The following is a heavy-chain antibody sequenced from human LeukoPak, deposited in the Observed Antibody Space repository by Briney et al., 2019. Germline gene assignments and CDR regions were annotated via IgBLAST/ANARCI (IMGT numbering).Heavy chain of an antibody. CDR3: ARAAYSGSYHSDY. CDR2: IYYSRNA. J-gene: IGHJ4*02. V-gene: IGHV4-61*01. CDR1: GGSVTSGSHY. D-gene: IGHD1-26*01. Sequence: SETLSLTCTVSGGSVTSGSHYWSWVRQPPGRGLEWIGNIYYSRNANYNPSLKSRVTISVDTSKNQFSLKLSSVTAADTAVYYCARAAYSGSYHSDYWGQGTLVTVSS.